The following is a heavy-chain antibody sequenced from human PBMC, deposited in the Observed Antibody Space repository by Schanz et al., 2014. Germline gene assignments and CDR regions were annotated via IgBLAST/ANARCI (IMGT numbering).Heavy chain of an antibody. J-gene: IGHJ4*02. CDR1: GFTFADYY. Sequence: QVQLLESGGGLFKPGGSLRLSCAGSGFTFADYYMTWIRQAPGKGLEWVSYISSSSSYIYYADSMKGRFTISRDNAKNSLYLQMNSLRAEDTAVYYCARDYAGFDCWGQGTLVTVSS. D-gene: IGHD3-16*01. CDR2: ISSSSSYI. V-gene: IGHV3-11*06. CDR3: ARDYAGFDC.